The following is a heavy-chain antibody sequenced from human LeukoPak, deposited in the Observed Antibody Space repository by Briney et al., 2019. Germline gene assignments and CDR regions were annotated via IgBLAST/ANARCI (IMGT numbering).Heavy chain of an antibody. J-gene: IGHJ4*02. CDR1: GFTFSSYA. Sequence: GRSLRLSCAASGFTFSSYAMHWVRQAPGKGLEWVAVISYDGSNKYYADSVKGRFTISRDNSKNTLYLQMNSLRAEDTAVCYCARGGELERRLFNFDYWGQGTLVTVSS. V-gene: IGHV3-30*04. CDR2: ISYDGSNK. D-gene: IGHD1-1*01. CDR3: ARGGELERRLFNFDY.